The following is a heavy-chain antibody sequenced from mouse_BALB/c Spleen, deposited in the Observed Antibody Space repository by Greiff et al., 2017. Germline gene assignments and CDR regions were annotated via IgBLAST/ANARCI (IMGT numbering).Heavy chain of an antibody. CDR1: GYSITSDYA. V-gene: IGHV3-2*02. J-gene: IGHJ4*01. CDR2: ISYSGST. CDR3: ARYDYEGNYYAMDY. D-gene: IGHD2-4*01. Sequence: VQLQQSGPGLVKPSQSLSLTCTVTGYSITSDYAWNWIRQFPGNKLEWMGYISYSGSTSYNPSLKSRISITRDTSKNQFFLQLNSVTTEDTATYYCARYDYEGNYYAMDYWGQGTSVTVSS.